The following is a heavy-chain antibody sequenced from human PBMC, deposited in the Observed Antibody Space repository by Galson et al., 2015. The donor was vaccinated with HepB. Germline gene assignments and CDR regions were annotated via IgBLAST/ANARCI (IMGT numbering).Heavy chain of an antibody. J-gene: IGHJ4*02. Sequence: SLRLSCAVSGITFSNSYMSWLRQAPGEGLEWVSYISGSGSYTNYVDSVKGRFAISRDNAKNSLYLQMNSLRAEDTAVYYCVKGAPGADSWGQGTLVTVSS. V-gene: IGHV3-11*03. CDR1: GITFSNSY. D-gene: IGHD1-14*01. CDR3: VKGAPGADS. CDR2: ISGSGSYT.